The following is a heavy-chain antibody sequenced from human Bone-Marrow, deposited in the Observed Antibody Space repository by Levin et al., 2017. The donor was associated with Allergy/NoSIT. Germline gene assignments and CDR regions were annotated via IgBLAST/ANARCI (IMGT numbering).Heavy chain of an antibody. V-gene: IGHV1-8*01. CDR2: MNPNSGNT. CDR3: ARDGRDTNYYYGLDV. D-gene: IGHD5-24*01. Sequence: ASVKVSCKASGYTSKNYDINWVRQATGQGLEWLGWMNPNSGNTGYAQRFQGRVTMSRNTSIKTAYMELTNLRSDDAAVYYCARDGRDTNYYYGLDVWGQGTAVTVSS. CDR1: GYTSKNYD. J-gene: IGHJ6*02.